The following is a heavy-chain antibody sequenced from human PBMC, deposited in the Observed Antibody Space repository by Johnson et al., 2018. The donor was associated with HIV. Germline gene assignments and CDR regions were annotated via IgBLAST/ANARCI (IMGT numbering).Heavy chain of an antibody. Sequence: VQLVESGGGVVRPGGSLRLSCAASGFTFDEYGLSWVRQVPGKGLEWVGRIKSQTDGGTTDYAAPVKGRFTISRDDSKNTLYLQMNSLKTEDTAVYSCTTDWGSYHEYAFDIWGQGTMVTVSS. V-gene: IGHV3-15*01. D-gene: IGHD1-26*01. CDR3: TTDWGSYHEYAFDI. CDR2: IKSQTDGGTT. CDR1: GFTFDEYG. J-gene: IGHJ3*02.